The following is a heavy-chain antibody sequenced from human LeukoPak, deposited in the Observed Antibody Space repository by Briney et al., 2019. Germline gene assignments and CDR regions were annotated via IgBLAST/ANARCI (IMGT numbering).Heavy chain of an antibody. CDR1: GYSISSGYY. Sequence: SETLSLTCTVSGYSISSGYYWGWIRQPPGKGLEWIGSIYHSGSTYYNPSLKSRVTISVDTSKNQFSLKLSSVTAADTAVYYCAREGRDIVVVPFAFDIWGQGTMVTVSS. D-gene: IGHD2-2*01. V-gene: IGHV4-38-2*02. J-gene: IGHJ3*02. CDR3: AREGRDIVVVPFAFDI. CDR2: IYHSGST.